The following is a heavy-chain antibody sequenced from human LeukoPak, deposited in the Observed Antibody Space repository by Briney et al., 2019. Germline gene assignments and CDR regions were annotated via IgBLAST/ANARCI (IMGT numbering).Heavy chain of an antibody. V-gene: IGHV4-39*01. J-gene: IGHJ4*02. CDR2: IYYSGST. D-gene: IGHD3-3*01. CDR3: ARHVHFGVVHPFYFDY. CDR1: GGSISSRSYY. Sequence: KPSETLSLTCTVSGGSISSRSYYWGCIRQSPGKGLEWIGSIYYSGSTYYNPSLKSRVTISVDTSKKQFSLKLSSVTAADTAVYYCARHVHFGVVHPFYFDYWGQGALVTVPS.